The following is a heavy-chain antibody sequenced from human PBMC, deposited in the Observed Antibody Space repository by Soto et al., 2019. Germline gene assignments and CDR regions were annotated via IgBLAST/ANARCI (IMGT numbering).Heavy chain of an antibody. V-gene: IGHV1-8*01. Sequence: DSVKVSCKASGYTFTSHDIVWVRQATGQGLEWVGWMTPNGGNTGYAQKFQGRVTMTRNTSISTAYMELSSLRSEDTAVYYCARVPTGVPAAFRRCLSGGRYYYYMDVWGKGTTVTVSS. CDR1: GYTFTSHD. CDR3: ARVPTGVPAAFRRCLSGGRYYYYMDV. CDR2: MTPNGGNT. J-gene: IGHJ6*03. D-gene: IGHD2-2*01.